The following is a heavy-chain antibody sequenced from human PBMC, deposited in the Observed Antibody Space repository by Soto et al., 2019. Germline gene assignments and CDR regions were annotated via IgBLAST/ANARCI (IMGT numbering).Heavy chain of an antibody. CDR2: IYHSGST. CDR3: ARGYDIVAPGSAFDI. V-gene: IGHV4-4*02. D-gene: IGHD5-12*01. J-gene: IGHJ3*02. CDR1: SGNIVGSSW. Sequence: VASGNIVGSSWWRWVRKTPGKGLEWIGEIYHSGSTNYNPSLKSRVTISVDKSKNQFSLKLSSVTAADTAVYYCARGYDIVAPGSAFDIWGQGTMVTGSS.